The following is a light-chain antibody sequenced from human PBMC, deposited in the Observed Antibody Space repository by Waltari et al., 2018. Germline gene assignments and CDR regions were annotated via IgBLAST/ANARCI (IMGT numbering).Light chain of an antibody. CDR2: DAS. V-gene: IGKV1-33*01. CDR1: QDISNY. Sequence: DIQMTQSPSSLSASVGDRVTITCQASQDISNYLTWYQQKPGKAPKLLIYDASNLQTGVPSRFSGSGSGTDFTFTISSLQPEDIATFYCLQYDNLPITFGQGTRLEIK. CDR3: LQYDNLPIT. J-gene: IGKJ5*01.